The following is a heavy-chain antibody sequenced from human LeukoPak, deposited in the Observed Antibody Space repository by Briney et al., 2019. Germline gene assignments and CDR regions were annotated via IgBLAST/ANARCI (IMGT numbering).Heavy chain of an antibody. J-gene: IGHJ4*02. D-gene: IGHD2-2*01. Sequence: PSETLSLTCAVYGGSFSGYYWSWIRQPPGKGLEWIGEVNHSGSTNCNPSLKSRVTISVDTSKNQFSLKLSSVTAADTAVYYCARYCSSTSCPKAVDYWGQGTLVTVSS. CDR2: VNHSGST. CDR1: GGSFSGYY. V-gene: IGHV4-34*01. CDR3: ARYCSSTSCPKAVDY.